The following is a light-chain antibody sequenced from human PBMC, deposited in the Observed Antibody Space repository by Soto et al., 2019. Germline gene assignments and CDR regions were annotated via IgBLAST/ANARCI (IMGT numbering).Light chain of an antibody. CDR1: RSNFGSNY. CDR3: STWDDSLNGWV. CDR2: DNN. Sequence: QAVVTQPPSVSAAPGQKVTISCSGSRSNFGSNYVTWYQQVPGTAPKLLIYDNNKRPSGVPDRFSGSRSGTSASLAISGLQSDDEAVYFCSTWDDSLNGWVFGGGTKLTVL. J-gene: IGLJ3*02. V-gene: IGLV1-51*01.